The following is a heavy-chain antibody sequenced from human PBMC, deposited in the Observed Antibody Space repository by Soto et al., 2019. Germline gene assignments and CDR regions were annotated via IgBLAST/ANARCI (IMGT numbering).Heavy chain of an antibody. J-gene: IGHJ4*02. V-gene: IGHV4-59*01. CDR3: ARGRYPDY. CDR1: GCSISSYY. CDR2: IYYSGST. Sequence: PSETLSLTCTVSGCSISSYYWSWIRQPPGKGLEWIGYIYYSGSTNYNPSLKSRVTISVDTSKNQFSLKLSSVTAADTAVYYCARGRYPDYWGQGTVVTVSS. D-gene: IGHD1-1*01.